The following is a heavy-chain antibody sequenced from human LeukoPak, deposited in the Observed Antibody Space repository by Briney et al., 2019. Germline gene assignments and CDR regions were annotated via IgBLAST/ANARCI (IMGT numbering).Heavy chain of an antibody. J-gene: IGHJ4*02. V-gene: IGHV4-34*01. CDR2: INHSGST. CDR3: ARAIGHGHYYFDY. Sequence: SETLSLTCAVYGGSFSGYYWSWIRQPPGKGLEWIGEINHSGSTNYNPSLKSRVTISVDTSKNQFSLKLSSVTAADTAVYYCARAIGHGHYYFDYWGQGTLVTVSS. CDR1: GGSFSGYY. D-gene: IGHD2/OR15-2a*01.